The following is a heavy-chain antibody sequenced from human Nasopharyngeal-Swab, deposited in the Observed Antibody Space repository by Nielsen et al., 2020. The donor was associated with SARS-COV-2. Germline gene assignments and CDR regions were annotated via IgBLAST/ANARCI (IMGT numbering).Heavy chain of an antibody. J-gene: IGHJ4*02. D-gene: IGHD3-22*01. CDR3: LRGDRRDY. CDR1: GFSFSTYT. CDR2: ISSDSGAK. Sequence: GGSLRLSCAASGFSFSTYTMNWVRQAPGKGLEWLSSISSDSGAKYHADSVKGRFTISRDNAKNSLYLEMNSLRAEDTAVYYYLRGDRRDYWGPGTLVSVSS. V-gene: IGHV3-21*01.